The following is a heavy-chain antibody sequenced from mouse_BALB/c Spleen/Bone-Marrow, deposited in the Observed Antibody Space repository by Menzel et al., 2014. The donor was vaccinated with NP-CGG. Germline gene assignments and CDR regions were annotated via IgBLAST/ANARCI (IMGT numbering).Heavy chain of an antibody. Sequence: EVQGVESGGGLAKPGGSLQLSCAASGFTFSTYAMSWVRQTPEKRLEWVATISSSGSYTYYPDSVKGRFTISRDDAKSTLYLQMSSLRSEDTAMFYCSRLRMITTYFDVWGAGTTVTVSS. V-gene: IGHV5-9-3*01. CDR1: GFTFSTYA. CDR2: ISSSGSYT. CDR3: SRLRMITTYFDV. D-gene: IGHD2-4*01. J-gene: IGHJ1*01.